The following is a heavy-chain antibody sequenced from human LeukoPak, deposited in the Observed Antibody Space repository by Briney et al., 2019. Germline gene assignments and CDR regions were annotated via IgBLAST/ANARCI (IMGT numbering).Heavy chain of an antibody. Sequence: GGSLRLSCAASGFIFGNAWMNWVRQAPGKGLEWVARIKIKTDGRTTDYAAPVKGRFTISRDDSKNMLYLQMNSLKTEDTAVYYCVRIRWGDTNWFDPWGQGTLVTVSS. CDR3: VRIRWGDTNWFDP. J-gene: IGHJ5*02. CDR2: IKIKTDGRTT. CDR1: GFIFGNAW. V-gene: IGHV3-15*07. D-gene: IGHD3-16*01.